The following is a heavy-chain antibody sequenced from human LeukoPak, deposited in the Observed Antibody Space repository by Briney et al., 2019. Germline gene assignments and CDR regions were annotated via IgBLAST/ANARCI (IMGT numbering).Heavy chain of an antibody. V-gene: IGHV3-23*01. CDR1: GITFSTYA. Sequence: HPGGSLRLSCAASGITFSTYAMTWVRQAPGKGLEWVSSIRGSGGGTDYADSVKGRFTISIDNSRDTLFLQMNSLRAEDTALYYCTRDPNGDYVGAFDMWGPGTMVTVSS. CDR3: TRDPNGDYVGAFDM. J-gene: IGHJ3*02. D-gene: IGHD4-17*01. CDR2: IRGSGGGT.